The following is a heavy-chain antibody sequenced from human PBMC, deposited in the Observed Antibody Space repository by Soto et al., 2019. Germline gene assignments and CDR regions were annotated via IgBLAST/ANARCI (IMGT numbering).Heavy chain of an antibody. CDR2: SIHIYDSP. D-gene: IGHD2-8*01. CDR1: GDTFNNYA. CDR3: AASTFLSGVSAHFHLHX. V-gene: IGHV1-69*06. J-gene: IGHJ4*02. Sequence: ASVKVSCNASGDTFNNYAISWVRQAPGQGLQWRGGSIHIYDSPSYAHVSHNRVTITSDRSTSTAHLELNGLTSEDTAVYYCAASTFLSGVSAHFHLHXWGQGTLFTVSX.